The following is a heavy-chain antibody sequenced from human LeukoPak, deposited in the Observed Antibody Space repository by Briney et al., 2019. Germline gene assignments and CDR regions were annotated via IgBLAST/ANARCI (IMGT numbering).Heavy chain of an antibody. V-gene: IGHV1-69*04. Sequence: SVKVSCKASGGTFSSYAISRVRQAPGQGLEWMGRIIPILGIANYAQKFQGRVTITADKSTSTAYMELSSLRSEDTAVYYCARTPPPIVGADSAFDIWGQGTMVTVSS. D-gene: IGHD1-26*01. CDR1: GGTFSSYA. J-gene: IGHJ3*02. CDR2: IIPILGIA. CDR3: ARTPPPIVGADSAFDI.